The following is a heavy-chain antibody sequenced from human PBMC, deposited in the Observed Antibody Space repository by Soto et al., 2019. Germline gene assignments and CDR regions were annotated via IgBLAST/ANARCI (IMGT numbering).Heavy chain of an antibody. CDR1: GGSISSSSYY. CDR3: ARQLRVLLWFGDFGGAFDL. CDR2: IYYSGST. Sequence: SETLSLTCTVSGGSISSSSYYWGWIRQPPGKGLEWIGSIYYSGSTYYNPSLKSRVTISVDTSKNQFSLKLSSVTAADTAVYYCARQLRVLLWFGDFGGAFDLWGQGTMVTVSS. D-gene: IGHD3-10*01. J-gene: IGHJ3*01. V-gene: IGHV4-39*01.